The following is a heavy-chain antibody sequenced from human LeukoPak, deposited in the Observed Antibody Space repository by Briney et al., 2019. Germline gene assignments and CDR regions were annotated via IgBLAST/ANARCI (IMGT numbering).Heavy chain of an antibody. V-gene: IGHV1-18*01. J-gene: IGHJ4*02. CDR2: ISAYNGNT. CDR1: GYTFTSYG. CDR3: ARDRLKVYCSSTSCWPPFDY. Sequence: ASVKVSCKASGYTFTSYGISWVRQAPGQGLEWMGWISAYNGNTNYAQELQGRVTMTTDTSTSTAYMELRSLRSDDTAVYYCARDRLKVYCSSTSCWPPFDYWGQGTLVTVSS. D-gene: IGHD2-2*01.